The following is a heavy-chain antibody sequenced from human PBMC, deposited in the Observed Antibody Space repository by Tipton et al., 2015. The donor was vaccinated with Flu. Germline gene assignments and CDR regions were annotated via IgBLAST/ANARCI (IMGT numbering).Heavy chain of an antibody. Sequence: TLSLTCTVSGGSFSNYYWNWIRQPAGKGLEWIGRIYTSGSTNYNASLKSRVTMSVDTSKNQFSLKLSSVTAADTAVYYCARALYSTGWIWEFWGQGTLVTVSS. V-gene: IGHV4-4*07. D-gene: IGHD6-19*01. CDR2: IYTSGST. J-gene: IGHJ4*02. CDR1: GGSFSNYY. CDR3: ARALYSTGWIWEF.